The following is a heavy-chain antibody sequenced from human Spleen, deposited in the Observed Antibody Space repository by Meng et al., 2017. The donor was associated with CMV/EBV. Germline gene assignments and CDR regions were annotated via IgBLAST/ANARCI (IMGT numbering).Heavy chain of an antibody. D-gene: IGHD2-2*01. Sequence: GESLKISCVASGFTFSNQWMRWVRQVPGKGLVWVSRINSDGSRTSYADSVKGRFTISRDNAKSSLFLQMNSLRAEDTAVYYCARDCSSTSCYSDYYYYGMDVWGQGTTVTVS. J-gene: IGHJ6*02. CDR2: INSDGSRT. CDR3: ARDCSSTSCYSDYYYYGMDV. CDR1: GFTFSNQW. V-gene: IGHV3-74*01.